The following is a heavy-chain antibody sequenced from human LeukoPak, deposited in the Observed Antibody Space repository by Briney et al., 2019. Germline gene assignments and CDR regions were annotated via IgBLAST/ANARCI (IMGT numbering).Heavy chain of an antibody. V-gene: IGHV4-4*09. CDR1: GGSSSTYY. D-gene: IGHD2-15*01. CDR3: ARPGESAWWVYFNY. J-gene: IGHJ4*02. Sequence: SETLSLTCTVSGGSSSTYYWTWIRQPPGKGLEWIGYIHTNGSTNYNPSLKSRVTMSVDTSKNQFSLRLSSVTAADTAVYYCARPGESAWWVYFNYWGQGIPVTVSS. CDR2: IHTNGST.